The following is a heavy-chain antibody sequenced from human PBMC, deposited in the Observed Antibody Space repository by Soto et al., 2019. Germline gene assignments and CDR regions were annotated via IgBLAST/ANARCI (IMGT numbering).Heavy chain of an antibody. CDR3: AKDPSGGMTNWFDP. J-gene: IGHJ5*02. Sequence: QVQLVESGGGVVQPGRSLRLSCAASGFTFSSYGMHWVRQAPGKGLEWVAVISYDGSNKYYADSVKGRFTISRDNSKNTLYLQMNSLRAEDTAVYYCAKDPSGGMTNWFDPWGQGTLVTVSS. D-gene: IGHD2-15*01. CDR1: GFTFSSYG. CDR2: ISYDGSNK. V-gene: IGHV3-30*18.